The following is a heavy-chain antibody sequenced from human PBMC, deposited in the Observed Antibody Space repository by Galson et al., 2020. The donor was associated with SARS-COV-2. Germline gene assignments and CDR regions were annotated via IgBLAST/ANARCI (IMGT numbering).Heavy chain of an antibody. CDR1: GFTFSSYA. Sequence: GGSLRLSCAASGFTFSSYAMSWVRQAPGKVLECVSAISGSGCSTYYADSVKGRFTISRDNSKNTLYLQMNSLRAEDTAVYYCAESHGPAGYWGQGTLVTVSS. J-gene: IGHJ4*02. CDR3: AESHGPAGY. CDR2: ISGSGCST. V-gene: IGHV3-23*01. D-gene: IGHD2-15*01.